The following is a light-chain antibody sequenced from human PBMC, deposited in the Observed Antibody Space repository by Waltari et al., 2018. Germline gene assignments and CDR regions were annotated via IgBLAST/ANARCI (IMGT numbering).Light chain of an antibody. CDR2: RAS. CDR1: QDISNW. V-gene: IGKV1-33*01. Sequence: DIQMTQSPSSLSASVGDIVTITCRASQDISNWLAWYQQKPGKAPKLLIYRASNLETGVPSRFSGSGSGTDFTLSISSLQPEDIATYYCQQHDNSPYSFGQGTKVEIK. CDR3: QQHDNSPYS. J-gene: IGKJ2*03.